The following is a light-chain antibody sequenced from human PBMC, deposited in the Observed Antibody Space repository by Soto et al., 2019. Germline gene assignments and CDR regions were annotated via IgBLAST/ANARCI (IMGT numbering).Light chain of an antibody. J-gene: IGKJ1*01. Sequence: EIVLTQSPGTLSLSPGERATLSCRASQSINKYLFSWYQQKPGQAPRLLIYGASSRIPSLADRCSGSGSGTDFTLIISRLEPEDFAVYYCQQYGSSPPWPFGQGTKVEIK. CDR3: QQYGSSPPWP. V-gene: IGKV3-20*01. CDR1: QSINKYL. CDR2: GAS.